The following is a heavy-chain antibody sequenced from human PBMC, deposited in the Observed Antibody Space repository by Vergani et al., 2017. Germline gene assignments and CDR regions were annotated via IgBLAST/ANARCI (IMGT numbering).Heavy chain of an antibody. J-gene: IGHJ3*02. V-gene: IGHV4-61*10. CDR1: GGSVSSGSYY. CDR3: ARGMEWELLGDAFDI. Sequence: QVQLQESGPGLVKPSETLSLTCTVSGGSVSSGSYYWSWIRQPAGKGLEWIGYIYYSGSTNYNPSLKSRVTISVDTSKNQFSLKLSSVTAADTAVYYCARGMEWELLGDAFDIWGQGTMVTVSS. CDR2: IYYSGST. D-gene: IGHD1-26*01.